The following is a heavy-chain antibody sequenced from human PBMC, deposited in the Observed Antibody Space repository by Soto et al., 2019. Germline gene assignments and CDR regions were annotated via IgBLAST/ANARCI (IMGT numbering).Heavy chain of an antibody. J-gene: IGHJ4*02. Sequence: GGSLRLSCAASGFTFSSYHMSWVRQAPGKGLEWVSAISGSGGSTYYADSVKGRFTISRDNSKNTLYLQMNSLRAEDTAVYYCAKGRYYDSSAFFDSWGQGTLVTVSS. D-gene: IGHD3-22*01. CDR3: AKGRYYDSSAFFDS. CDR1: GFTFSSYH. CDR2: ISGSGGST. V-gene: IGHV3-23*01.